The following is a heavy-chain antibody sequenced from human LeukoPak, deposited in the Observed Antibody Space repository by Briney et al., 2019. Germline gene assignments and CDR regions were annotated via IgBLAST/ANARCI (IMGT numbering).Heavy chain of an antibody. CDR2: ISFGSSTI. CDR1: EFIFSNYS. J-gene: IGHJ3*02. CDR3: ARERGYSSSAFEI. Sequence: GGSLRLSRAASEFIFSNYSMNWVRQAPGKGLEWVSYISFGSSTIYYADSVRGRFTISRDNAKNSLYLQMNSMRAEDTAVYYCARERGYSSSAFEIWGQGTMVTVSS. V-gene: IGHV3-48*01. D-gene: IGHD5-18*01.